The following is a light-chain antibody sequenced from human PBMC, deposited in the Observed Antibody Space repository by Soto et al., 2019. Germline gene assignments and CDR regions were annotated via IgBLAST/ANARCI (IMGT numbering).Light chain of an antibody. CDR2: EVS. CDR3: SSYVGSNNLV. Sequence: QSVLTQPPSASGSPGQSVTISCTGTSSDVGGYNYVSWYQQHPGKAPKFMIYEVSKRPSGVPDRFSGSKSGNTASLTVSGLQAEDEADYYCSSYVGSNNLVFGGGTKVTVL. CDR1: SSDVGGYNY. V-gene: IGLV2-8*01. J-gene: IGLJ2*01.